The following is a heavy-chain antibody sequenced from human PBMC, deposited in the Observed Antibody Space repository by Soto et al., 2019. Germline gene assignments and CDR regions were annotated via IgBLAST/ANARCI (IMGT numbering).Heavy chain of an antibody. J-gene: IGHJ6*03. Sequence: SVKVSCKASGGTFSSYTISWVRQAPGQGLEWMGRIIPILGIANYAQKFQGRVTITADKSTSTAYMELSSLRSEDTAVYYCARDRFPSRIRTQNYYYYYYYMAVWGKGTXVTVSS. CDR3: ARDRFPSRIRTQNYYYYYYYMAV. CDR1: GGTFSSYT. CDR2: IIPILGIA. V-gene: IGHV1-69*04. D-gene: IGHD3-10*01.